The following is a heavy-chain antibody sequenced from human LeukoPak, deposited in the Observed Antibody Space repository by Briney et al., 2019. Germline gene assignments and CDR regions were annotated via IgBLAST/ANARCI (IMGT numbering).Heavy chain of an antibody. D-gene: IGHD2-8*01. CDR3: ARRVSQRGFFDP. J-gene: IGHJ5*02. V-gene: IGHV4-39*01. CDR1: GGSISSSSYY. CDR2: IYYSGSA. Sequence: SETLSLTCTVSGGSISSSSYYWGWIRQPPGKGLEWIGSIYYSGSAYYNPSLKSRVTISVDTSKNQFSLKLSSVTAADTAVYYCARRVSQRGFFDPWGQGTLVTVSS.